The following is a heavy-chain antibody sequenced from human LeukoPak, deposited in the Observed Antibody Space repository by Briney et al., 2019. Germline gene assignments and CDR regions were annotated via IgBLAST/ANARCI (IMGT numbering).Heavy chain of an antibody. CDR1: GFTFDDYA. V-gene: IGHV3-43*02. D-gene: IGHD6-13*01. CDR3: AKDIGDSSSRYLIAIYGMDV. CDR2: ISGDGGST. J-gene: IGHJ6*02. Sequence: PGGSLRLSCAASGFTFDDYAMHWVRQAPGKGLEWVSLISGDGGSTYYADSVKGRFTISRDNSKNSLYLQMNSLRTEDTALYYCAKDIGDSSSRYLIAIYGMDVWGQGTTVTVSS.